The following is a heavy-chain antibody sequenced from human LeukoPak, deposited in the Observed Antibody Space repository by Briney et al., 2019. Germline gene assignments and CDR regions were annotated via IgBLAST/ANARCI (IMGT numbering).Heavy chain of an antibody. Sequence: GGSLRLSCAASGFTFSNYAMSWVRQAPGKGLEWVSTISNSGDATYYADSVKGRFTISRDNSKNTLYLQMNSLRAEDTAVYYCARHPNYYDSSGYYKGFDCWGQGTLVTVSS. V-gene: IGHV3-23*01. D-gene: IGHD3-22*01. CDR1: GFTFSNYA. CDR2: ISNSGDAT. CDR3: ARHPNYYDSSGYYKGFDC. J-gene: IGHJ4*02.